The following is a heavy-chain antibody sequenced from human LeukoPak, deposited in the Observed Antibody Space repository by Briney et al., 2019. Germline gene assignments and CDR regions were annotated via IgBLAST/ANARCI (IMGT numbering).Heavy chain of an antibody. CDR1: GDSISSSSSY. J-gene: IGHJ4*02. D-gene: IGHD3-16*01. CDR2: IYYSGST. CDR3: GRTWGYYLDY. Sequence: PSETLCLTCTVSGDSISSSSSYWGWIRQPPGEGLEWIGSIYYSGSTYYNTSPKSRVTISVDTSKSQFSLKLPSVTAADTAVYYCGRTWGYYLDYWGQGTLVTVSS. V-gene: IGHV4-39*07.